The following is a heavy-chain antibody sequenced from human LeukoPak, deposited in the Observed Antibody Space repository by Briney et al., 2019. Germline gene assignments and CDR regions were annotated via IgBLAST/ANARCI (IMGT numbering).Heavy chain of an antibody. CDR3: AKVPSGIGGLDY. V-gene: IGHV3-7*01. D-gene: IGHD3-10*01. J-gene: IGHJ4*02. CDR1: GFTFSRNW. Sequence: GGSLRLSCAVSGFTFSRNWMSWVRQAPGKGLEWVANIKEDGSEKYYVDSVTGRFTISRDNAKNSLYLQMNNLRAEDTAVYYCAKVPSGIGGLDYWGQGTLVTVSS. CDR2: IKEDGSEK.